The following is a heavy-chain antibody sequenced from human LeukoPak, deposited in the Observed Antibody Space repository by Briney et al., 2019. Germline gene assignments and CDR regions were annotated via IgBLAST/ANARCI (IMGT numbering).Heavy chain of an antibody. D-gene: IGHD2-21*02. CDR2: IYYSGST. J-gene: IGHJ4*02. V-gene: IGHV4-30-4*01. Sequence: SETLSLTCTVSGGSISSGGYYWSWIRQPPGKGLEWIGYIYYSGSTYYNPSLKSRVTISVDTSKNQFSLKLSSVTAADTAVYYCARAPVVVVTAAFDYWGQGTLVTVSS. CDR3: ARAPVVVVTAAFDY. CDR1: GGSISSGGYY.